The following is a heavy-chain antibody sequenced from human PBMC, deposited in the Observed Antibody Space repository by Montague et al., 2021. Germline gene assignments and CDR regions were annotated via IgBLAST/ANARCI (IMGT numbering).Heavy chain of an antibody. CDR1: GFTFSTYW. V-gene: IGHV3-74*01. CDR2: INTDGSTT. J-gene: IGHJ4*02. D-gene: IGHD2-2*02. CDR3: TRAADVCSTATCYTFDY. Sequence: SLRLSCAASGFTFSTYWMHWVRQAPGKGLVWVSRINTDGSTTNYADSVKGRFTISRDNAKNTLYLQMNSLRAEDTFLYYCTRAADVCSTATCYTFDYWGQGTPVTVSS.